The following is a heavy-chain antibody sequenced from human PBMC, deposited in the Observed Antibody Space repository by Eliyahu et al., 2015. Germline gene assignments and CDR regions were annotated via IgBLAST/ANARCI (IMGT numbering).Heavy chain of an antibody. D-gene: IGHD6-19*01. CDR1: GGSISSSSNW. CDR3: ARVRRSSGWYMDV. J-gene: IGHJ6*02. CDR2: IYHSGST. Sequence: QVQLQESGPGLVKPSGTLSLTCAVSGGSISSSSNWWXWVRQPPGKGLEWIGEIYHSGSTNYNPSLKSRVTISVDKSKNQFSLKLSSVTAADTAVYYCARVRRSSGWYMDVWGQGTTVTVSS. V-gene: IGHV4-4*02.